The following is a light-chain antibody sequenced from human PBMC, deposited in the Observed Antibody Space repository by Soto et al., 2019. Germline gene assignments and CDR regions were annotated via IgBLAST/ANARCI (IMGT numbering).Light chain of an antibody. CDR2: DVS. Sequence: QSALTQPASVSGSPGQSITISCTGTSSDVGGYNYVSWYQQHPGKAPKLMIYDVSNRPSGVSNRFSGSKSGNTASLTISGLQAEDEADYYCSSYPSSSTVVFGGGTKLTV. CDR1: SSDVGGYNY. J-gene: IGLJ2*01. CDR3: SSYPSSSTVV. V-gene: IGLV2-14*01.